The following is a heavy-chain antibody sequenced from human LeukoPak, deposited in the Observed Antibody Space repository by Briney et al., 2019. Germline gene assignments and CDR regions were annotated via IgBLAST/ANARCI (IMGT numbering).Heavy chain of an antibody. J-gene: IGHJ3*02. CDR3: ARNGILSYSGSWYGDSYAAFDI. CDR1: GYTFTSYG. V-gene: IGHV1-18*01. CDR2: ISAYNGNT. Sequence: ASVKVSCKASGYTFTSYGISWVRQAPGQGLEWMGWISAYNGNTNYAQKLQGRVTMTTDTSTSTAYMELRSLRSDDTAVYYCARNGILSYSGSWYGDSYAAFDIWGQGTMVTVSS. D-gene: IGHD6-13*01.